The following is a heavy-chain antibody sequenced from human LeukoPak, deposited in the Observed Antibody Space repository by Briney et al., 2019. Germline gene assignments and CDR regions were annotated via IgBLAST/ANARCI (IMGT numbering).Heavy chain of an antibody. J-gene: IGHJ6*02. D-gene: IGHD2-15*01. CDR2: ISYDGSNT. CDR3: AKSVVVADLYYYYGMDV. Sequence: PGRSLRVSCATSGFTFSSYGMHWVRQAPGKGLEWVASISYDGSNTHYEDSVRGRFTVSRDNSNNTMYLQMNSLRTEDTAVYYCAKSVVVADLYYYYGMDVWGQGTTVTVSS. V-gene: IGHV3-33*06. CDR1: GFTFSSYG.